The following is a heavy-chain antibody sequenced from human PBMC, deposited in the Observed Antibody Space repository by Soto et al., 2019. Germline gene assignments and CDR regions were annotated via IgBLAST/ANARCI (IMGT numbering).Heavy chain of an antibody. D-gene: IGHD1-1*01. V-gene: IGHV4-30-4*01. Sequence: SETLSLTCTVSGGSIDSDDYYWTWIRQPPGKGLEWIGYIYSSGRTSYNPSLESRLTISIDTSKNQFSLHLNSVSAADTAVYFCARDRGNSPDFLGYWGQGTLVTVSS. J-gene: IGHJ4*02. CDR2: IYSSGRT. CDR3: ARDRGNSPDFLGY. CDR1: GGSIDSDDYY.